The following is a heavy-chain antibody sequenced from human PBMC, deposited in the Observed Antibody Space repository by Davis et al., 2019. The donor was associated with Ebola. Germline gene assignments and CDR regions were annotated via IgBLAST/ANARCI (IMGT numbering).Heavy chain of an antibody. Sequence: PGGSLRLSCGGSGFTFEDYAMYWVRQVPGKGLGWVSSITWNSGKIAYSDSVKGRFTVSRENAKNSLFLQMNSLRPEDTALYYCARGTVATIEAYFDHWGQGALVTVS. CDR1: GFTFEDYA. CDR2: ITWNSGKI. CDR3: ARGTVATIEAYFDH. V-gene: IGHV3-9*01. D-gene: IGHD5-12*01. J-gene: IGHJ4*02.